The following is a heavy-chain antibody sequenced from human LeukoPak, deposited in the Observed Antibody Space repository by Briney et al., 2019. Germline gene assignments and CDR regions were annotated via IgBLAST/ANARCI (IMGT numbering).Heavy chain of an antibody. J-gene: IGHJ4*02. Sequence: TGGALRLSCAASGFTFHDYGLHWVRQAPGKGLEWVSSITWDSGKTYYGDSVKGRFTISRDNAKNSLYLQMDSLRIEDTAVYYCAREGDGIHFDYWGQGTLVTVSS. CDR3: AREGDGIHFDY. D-gene: IGHD5-18*01. CDR2: ITWDSGKT. V-gene: IGHV3-9*01. CDR1: GFTFHDYG.